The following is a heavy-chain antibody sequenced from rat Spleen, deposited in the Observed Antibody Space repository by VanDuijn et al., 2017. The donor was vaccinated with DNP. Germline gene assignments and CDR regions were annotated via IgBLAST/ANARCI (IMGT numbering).Heavy chain of an antibody. D-gene: IGHD1-10*01. CDR1: GFTFSNYG. Sequence: EVQLVESGGGLVQPGRSLKLSCAASGFTFSNYGMAWVRQAPTKGLEWVASISTGGGNTYYRDSVKGRFIISRDNTKSTLYLQMGSLKSEDAATYYCAREQHYHFDYWGQGVMVTVSS. J-gene: IGHJ2*01. CDR3: AREQHYHFDY. CDR2: ISTGGGNT. V-gene: IGHV5S13*01.